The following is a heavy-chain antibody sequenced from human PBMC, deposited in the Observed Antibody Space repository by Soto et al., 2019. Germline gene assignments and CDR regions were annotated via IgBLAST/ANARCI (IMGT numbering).Heavy chain of an antibody. V-gene: IGHV3-30*18. CDR1: GFTFSSYV. CDR3: AKHRGSGNWFDP. CDR2: ISYDGSNK. Sequence: GGSLRLSCAASGFTFSSYVMHWVRQAPGKGLEWVAVISYDGSNKYYADSVKGRFTISRDNSKNTLYLQMNSLRAEDTAVYYCAKHRGSGNWFDPWGQGTLVTVSS. J-gene: IGHJ5*02.